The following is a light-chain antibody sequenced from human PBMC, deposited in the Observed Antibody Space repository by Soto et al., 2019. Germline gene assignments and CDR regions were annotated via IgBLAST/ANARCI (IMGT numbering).Light chain of an antibody. CDR1: QGVSSSY. Sequence: EIVLTQSPRTLSFSPGERATLSCRASQGVSSSYLAWYQQKPGQAPRLLIHGASSRATGIPDRFSGSGSGTDFTLTISRLESEDFAVYYCQQYVNSPLWTFGQGTRWIS. J-gene: IGKJ1*01. CDR2: GAS. CDR3: QQYVNSPLWT. V-gene: IGKV3-20*01.